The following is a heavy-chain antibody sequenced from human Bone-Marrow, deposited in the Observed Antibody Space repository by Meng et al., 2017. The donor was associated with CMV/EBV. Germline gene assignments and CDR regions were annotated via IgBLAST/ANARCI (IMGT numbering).Heavy chain of an antibody. Sequence: GESLKISCAASGFTFSSYSMNWVRQAPGKGLEWVSYISSSSSTIYYADSVKGRFTISRDNAKNSLYLQMDSLRAEDTAVYYCARDTDYGSGRGYYFDYGGQGTLVTVSS. CDR3: ARDTDYGSGRGYYFDY. V-gene: IGHV3-48*04. CDR2: ISSSSSTI. J-gene: IGHJ4*02. D-gene: IGHD3-10*01. CDR1: GFTFSSYS.